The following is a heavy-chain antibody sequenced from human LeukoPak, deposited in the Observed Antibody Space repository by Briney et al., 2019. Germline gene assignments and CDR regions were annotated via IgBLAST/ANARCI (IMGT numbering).Heavy chain of an antibody. J-gene: IGHJ2*01. D-gene: IGHD1-14*01. CDR3: ARGTENWYFDL. V-gene: IGHV4-30-2*01. CDR2: IYHSGST. Sequence: SETLSLTCTVSGGSISSSSYYWGWIRQPPGKGLEWIGYIYHSGSTYYNPSLKSRVTISVDRSKNQFSLKLSSVTAADTAVYYCARGTENWYFDLWGRGTLVTVSS. CDR1: GGSISSSSYY.